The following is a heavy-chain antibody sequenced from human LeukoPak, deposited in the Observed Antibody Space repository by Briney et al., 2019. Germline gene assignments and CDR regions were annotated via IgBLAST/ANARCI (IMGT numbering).Heavy chain of an antibody. D-gene: IGHD6-19*01. J-gene: IGHJ3*02. CDR2: INHSGST. CDR1: GGSFSGYY. V-gene: IGHV4-34*01. CDR3: ARGWGVAATDAFDI. Sequence: PSETLSLTCAVYGGSFSGYYWSWIRQPPGKGLEWIGEINHSGSTNYNPSLKSRVTLSVDTSKNQFSLKLSSVTAADTAVYYCARGWGVAATDAFDIWGQGTMVTVSS.